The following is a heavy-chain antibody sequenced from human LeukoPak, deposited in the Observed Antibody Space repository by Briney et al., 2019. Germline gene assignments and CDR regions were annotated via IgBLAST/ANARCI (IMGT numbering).Heavy chain of an antibody. J-gene: IGHJ5*02. Sequence: GGSLTLSSAASAVTFCIYAMHLDRQAPGKGLEWVAVISYDGSYKYYADSVKGRFTISRDNSKNTLYLQMNSLRAEDTAVYYCTKDLDQLLWWGESTGFDPWGQGTLVTVSS. D-gene: IGHD3-10*01. CDR1: AVTFCIYA. V-gene: IGHV3-30*18. CDR3: TKDLDQLLWWGESTGFDP. CDR2: ISYDGSYK.